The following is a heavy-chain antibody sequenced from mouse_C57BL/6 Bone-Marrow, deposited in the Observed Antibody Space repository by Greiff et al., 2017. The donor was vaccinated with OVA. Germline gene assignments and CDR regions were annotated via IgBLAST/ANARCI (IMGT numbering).Heavy chain of an antibody. Sequence: HVQLQQSGAELVRPGTSVKVSCKASGYAFTNYLIEWVKQRPGQGLEWIGVINPGSGGTNYNEKFKGKATLTADKSSSTAYMQLSSLTSEDSAVYFCARHAMDYWGQGTSVTVSS. J-gene: IGHJ4*01. CDR2: INPGSGGT. V-gene: IGHV1-54*01. CDR3: ARHAMDY. CDR1: GYAFTNYL.